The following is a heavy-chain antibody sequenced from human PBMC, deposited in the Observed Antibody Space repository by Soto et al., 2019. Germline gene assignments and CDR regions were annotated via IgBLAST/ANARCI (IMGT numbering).Heavy chain of an antibody. J-gene: IGHJ6*02. CDR3: ARSRCRSTSCYTRGRGYYYYGMDV. Sequence: QVQLVQSGAEVKKPGASVKVSCTASGYTFTSYYMHWVRQAPGQGLEWMGIINPSGGSTSYAQKFQGRVTMTRDTSTSTVYMELRSLRSEDTAVYYCARSRCRSTSCYTRGRGYYYYGMDVWGQGTTVTVSS. CDR2: INPSGGST. CDR1: GYTFTSYY. V-gene: IGHV1-46*01. D-gene: IGHD2-2*02.